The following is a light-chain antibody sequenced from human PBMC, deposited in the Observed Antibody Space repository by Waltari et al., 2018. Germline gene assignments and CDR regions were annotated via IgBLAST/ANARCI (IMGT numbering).Light chain of an antibody. Sequence: EIVMTQSPATLSVSPGERATLSCRASQSVSSNLAWYQQKLGQAPRLLIYGASTRATGIPARFSGSGSGTEFTLTISSLQSEDFAVYYCQQYHHWPRTFGLGTKVEI. CDR2: GAS. CDR3: QQYHHWPRT. V-gene: IGKV3-15*01. CDR1: QSVSSN. J-gene: IGKJ1*01.